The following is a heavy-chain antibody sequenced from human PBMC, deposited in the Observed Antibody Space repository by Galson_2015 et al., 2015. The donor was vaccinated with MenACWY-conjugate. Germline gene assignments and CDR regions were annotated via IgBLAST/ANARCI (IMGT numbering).Heavy chain of an antibody. J-gene: IGHJ4*02. CDR3: ARGLRLFDY. CDR1: GFTLGHYW. Sequence: SLRLSCAASGFTLGHYWMSWVRQAPGKGLEWVANIKQDGSETYYVDSVKGRFTISRDNAKNSFYLQMDSLRAEDTAVYYCARGLRLFDYWGQGILVTVSS. D-gene: IGHD2-15*01. V-gene: IGHV3-7*03. CDR2: IKQDGSET.